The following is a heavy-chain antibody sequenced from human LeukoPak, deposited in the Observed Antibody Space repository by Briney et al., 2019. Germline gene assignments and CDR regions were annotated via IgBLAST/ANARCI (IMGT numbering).Heavy chain of an antibody. CDR2: IYSGGST. CDR1: GFTVSSNY. J-gene: IGHJ6*02. V-gene: IGHV3-53*01. CDR3: ARDIRYSSSSALYYYYGMDV. D-gene: IGHD6-13*01. Sequence: GGSLRLSCAASGFTVSSNYMSWVRQAPGKGLEWVSVIYSGGSTYYAGSVKGRFTISRDNSKNTLYLQMNSLRAEDTAVYYCARDIRYSSSSALYYYYGMDVWGQGTTVTVSS.